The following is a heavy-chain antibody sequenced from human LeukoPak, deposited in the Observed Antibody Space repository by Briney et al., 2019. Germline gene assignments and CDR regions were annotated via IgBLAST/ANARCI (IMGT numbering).Heavy chain of an antibody. Sequence: PGGSLRLSCAASGFTFSSYGMHWVRQAPGKGLEWVAVISYDGSNKYYADSVKGRFTISRDNSKNTLYLQMNSLRAEDTAVYYCTMEHNYYYYMDVWGKGTTVTVSS. J-gene: IGHJ6*03. CDR1: GFTFSSYG. V-gene: IGHV3-30*03. D-gene: IGHD2-21*01. CDR3: TMEHNYYYYMDV. CDR2: ISYDGSNK.